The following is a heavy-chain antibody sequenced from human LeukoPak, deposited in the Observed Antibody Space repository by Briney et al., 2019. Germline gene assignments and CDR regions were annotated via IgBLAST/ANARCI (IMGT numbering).Heavy chain of an antibody. J-gene: IGHJ5*02. CDR3: AREVLVYTAMVGFDP. V-gene: IGHV3-30*04. CDR2: ISFDGSNK. D-gene: IGHD5-18*01. CDR1: GFTFSSYA. Sequence: GGSLRLSCAVSGFTFSSYAMHWVRQAPGKGLEWVAVISFDGSNKYYADSVKGRFTISRDNSKNTLYLQMNSLRGEDTAVYYCAREVLVYTAMVGFDPWGQGTLVTVSS.